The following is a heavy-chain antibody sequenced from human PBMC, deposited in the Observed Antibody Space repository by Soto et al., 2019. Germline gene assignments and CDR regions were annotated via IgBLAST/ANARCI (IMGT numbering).Heavy chain of an antibody. Sequence: PGGSLRLSCAASGFTFSSYAMHWVRQAPGKGLEWVAVISYDGSNKYYADSVKGRFTISRDNSKNTLYLQMNSLRAEDTAVYYCAREPYCGGDCYSPAEYFQHWGQGTLVTVSS. CDR1: GFTFSSYA. J-gene: IGHJ1*01. CDR3: AREPYCGGDCYSPAEYFQH. V-gene: IGHV3-30-3*01. D-gene: IGHD2-21*02. CDR2: ISYDGSNK.